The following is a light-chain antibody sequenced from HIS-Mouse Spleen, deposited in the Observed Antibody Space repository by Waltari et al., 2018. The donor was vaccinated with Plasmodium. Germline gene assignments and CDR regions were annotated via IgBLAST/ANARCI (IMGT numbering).Light chain of an antibody. Sequence: SYELTQPPSVSASPGPTARLTCAGDALPKQSAHWYQQKPGQAPVLVIYKDSERPSGIPERFSGSSSGTTVTLTISGVQAEDEADYYCQSADSSGTYRVFGGGTKLTVL. CDR1: ALPKQS. V-gene: IGLV3-25*03. J-gene: IGLJ2*01. CDR3: QSADSSGTYRV. CDR2: KDS.